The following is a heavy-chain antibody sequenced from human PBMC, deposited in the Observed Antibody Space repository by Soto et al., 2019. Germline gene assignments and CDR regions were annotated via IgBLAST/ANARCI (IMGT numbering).Heavy chain of an antibody. CDR1: GFTFSSYG. CDR2: ISYDGSNK. J-gene: IGHJ4*02. Sequence: GGSLRLSCAASGFTFSSYGMHWVRQAPGKGLEWVAVISYDGSNKYYADSVKGRFTISRDNSKNTLYLQMNSLRAEDTAVYYCASALNGDYDYWGQGTLVTVSS. V-gene: IGHV3-30*03. CDR3: ASALNGDYDY. D-gene: IGHD4-17*01.